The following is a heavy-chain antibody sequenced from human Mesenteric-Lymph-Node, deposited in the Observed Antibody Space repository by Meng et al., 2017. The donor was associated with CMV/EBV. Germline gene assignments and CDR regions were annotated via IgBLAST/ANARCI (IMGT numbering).Heavy chain of an antibody. CDR3: ARGDCSSSSCFSGDWFDP. Sequence: ASVKVSCKASGYTFTNYDINWVRQATGQGLEWVGSVNPNSGNTGYAQKFQGRVTITRNTSISTAYMELSSLRSDDTAVYYCARGDCSSSSCFSGDWFDPWGQGTLVTVSS. J-gene: IGHJ5*02. CDR2: VNPNSGNT. D-gene: IGHD2-2*01. CDR1: GYTFTNYD. V-gene: IGHV1-8*03.